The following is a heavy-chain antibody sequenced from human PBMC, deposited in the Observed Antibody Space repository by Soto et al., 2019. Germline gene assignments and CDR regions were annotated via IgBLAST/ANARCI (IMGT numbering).Heavy chain of an antibody. D-gene: IGHD4-4*01. CDR2: FGPEDDDT. J-gene: IGHJ4*02. CDR1: GYTLSELS. CDR3: AIGTWDLDYRGGFDY. Sequence: GASVKVSCKVSGYTLSELSMHWVRQAPGKGLEWIGSFGPEDDDTIFAQKFQGRVSMTEDTSPDTAYMELSSLRSEDTAVYYCAIGTWDLDYRGGFDYWGQGTLVTVSS. V-gene: IGHV1-24*01.